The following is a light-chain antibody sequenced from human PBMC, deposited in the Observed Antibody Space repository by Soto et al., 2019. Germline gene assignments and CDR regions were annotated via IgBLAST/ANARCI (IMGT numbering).Light chain of an antibody. V-gene: IGKV1-5*01. CDR1: QSISSW. Sequence: DIQMTQSPSTLSASVGDRVTITCRASQSISSWLAWYQQKPGKAPKLLIYDASSLESGVPSRFSGSGSGTEFTLTISSLQPDDFATYCCQQYNSYSTVGQGTKVDIK. CDR2: DAS. J-gene: IGKJ1*01. CDR3: QQYNSYST.